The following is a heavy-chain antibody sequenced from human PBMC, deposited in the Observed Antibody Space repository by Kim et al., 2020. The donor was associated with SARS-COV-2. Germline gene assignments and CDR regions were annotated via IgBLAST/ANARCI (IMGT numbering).Heavy chain of an antibody. J-gene: IGHJ6*02. Sequence: GGSLRLSCAASGFTFSSYWMSWVRQAPGKGLEWVANIKQDGSEKYYVDSVKGRFTISRDNAKNSLYLQMNSLRAEDTAVYYCARGPHMAVTTPNFYYYYYGMDVWGQGTTVTVSS. CDR1: GFTFSSYW. V-gene: IGHV3-7*03. D-gene: IGHD4-4*01. CDR2: IKQDGSEK. CDR3: ARGPHMAVTTPNFYYYYYGMDV.